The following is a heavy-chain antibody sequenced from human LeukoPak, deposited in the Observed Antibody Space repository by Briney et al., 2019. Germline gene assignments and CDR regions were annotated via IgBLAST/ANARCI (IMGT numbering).Heavy chain of an antibody. J-gene: IGHJ4*02. D-gene: IGHD5-24*01. CDR1: GYTFTGYY. Sequence: VASVKVSCKASGYTFTGYYMHWVRPAPGQGLEWMGWIDPNSGNTNYAQKFQGRVTMTRDTSISATYMELSRLRSDDTAVYYCARPPGRDGYNRYDHWGQGTLVTVSS. CDR2: IDPNSGNT. CDR3: ARPPGRDGYNRYDH. V-gene: IGHV1-2*02.